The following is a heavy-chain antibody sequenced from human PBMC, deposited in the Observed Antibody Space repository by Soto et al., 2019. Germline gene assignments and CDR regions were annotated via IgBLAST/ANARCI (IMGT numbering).Heavy chain of an antibody. J-gene: IGHJ3*02. Sequence: GASVKVSCKASGGTFSSYPISWVRQAPGKGLEKMGRIIPILGIANYAQKYQGRVTITADKSTSTAYMELSSLRSEDTAVYYCARELLIGITIFGVAPGAFDIWGQGTMVTVSS. CDR1: GGTFSSYP. V-gene: IGHV1-69*04. D-gene: IGHD3-3*01. CDR2: IIPILGIA. CDR3: ARELLIGITIFGVAPGAFDI.